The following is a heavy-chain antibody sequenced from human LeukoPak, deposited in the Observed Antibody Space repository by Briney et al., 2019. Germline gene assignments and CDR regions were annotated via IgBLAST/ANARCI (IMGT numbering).Heavy chain of an antibody. CDR3: ARDLRVPAVPAFDI. D-gene: IGHD2-2*01. V-gene: IGHV4-39*02. Sequence: SETLSLTCTVSGGSISSSSYYWGWIRQPPGKGLEWIGSIYYSGSTYYNPSLKSRVTISVHTSKNQFSLKLSSVTAADTAVYYCARDLRVPAVPAFDIWGQGTMVTVSS. CDR1: GGSISSSSYY. CDR2: IYYSGST. J-gene: IGHJ3*02.